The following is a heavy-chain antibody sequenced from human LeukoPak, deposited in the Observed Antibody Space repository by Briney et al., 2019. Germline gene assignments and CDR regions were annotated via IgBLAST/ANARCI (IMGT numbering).Heavy chain of an antibody. CDR2: ISAFNGNT. J-gene: IGHJ4*02. CDR1: GYMFNIYG. V-gene: IGHV1-18*01. Sequence: ASVKVSCKASGYMFNIYGISWVCQAPGQGLEWMGWISAFNGNTNYARNFQDRVTMTTDTSTSTAYMELTSLRSDDTAVYYCARSPPSTGYDRFDTWGQGTWVTVSS. D-gene: IGHD5-12*01. CDR3: ARSPPSTGYDRFDT.